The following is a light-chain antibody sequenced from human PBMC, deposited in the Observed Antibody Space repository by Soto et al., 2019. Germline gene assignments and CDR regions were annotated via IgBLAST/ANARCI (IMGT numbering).Light chain of an antibody. J-gene: IGLJ2*01. V-gene: IGLV2-14*01. Sequence: QSALTQPASVSGSPGQSITISCTGTSSDIGDYNYVSWYQQHPGTAPKLLIYEVSHRPSGVSDRFSGSKSGNTASLTISGLQAEDEADYYCSSYTSSSTVIFGGGTKLTVL. CDR1: SSDIGDYNY. CDR2: EVS. CDR3: SSYTSSSTVI.